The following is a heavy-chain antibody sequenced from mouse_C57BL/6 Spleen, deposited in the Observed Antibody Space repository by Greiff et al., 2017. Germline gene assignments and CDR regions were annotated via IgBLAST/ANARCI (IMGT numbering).Heavy chain of an antibody. D-gene: IGHD1-2*01. CDR1: GYTFTDYY. CDR3: ARSEDYYGSDY. Sequence: EVQLQQSGPELVQPGASVKISCKASGYTFTDYYMNWVKQSHGKSLEWIGDINPNNGGTSYNQKFKGKATLTVDKSSSTAYMELRSLTSEDSAVYYCARSEDYYGSDYWGQGTTLTVSS. J-gene: IGHJ2*01. V-gene: IGHV1-26*01. CDR2: INPNNGGT.